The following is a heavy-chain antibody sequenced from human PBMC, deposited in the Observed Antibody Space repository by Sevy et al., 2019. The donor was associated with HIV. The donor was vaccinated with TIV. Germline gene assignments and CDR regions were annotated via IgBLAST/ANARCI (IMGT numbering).Heavy chain of an antibody. D-gene: IGHD3-3*01. V-gene: IGHV3-23*01. CDR3: EGRRMGDSSSGSVRGQWAGGPLFDY. J-gene: IGHJ4*02. CDR2: ISHTSESS. CDR1: GFTLSSYV. Sequence: GGSLRLSCAASGFTLSSYVMSWVRHSPGKGLEWVSTISHTSESSNYADSVKGRFTISRDNSKNTLYLQMNSLRVEDMAVYYCEGRRMGDSSSGSVRGQWAGGPLFDYWGQGTLVTVSS.